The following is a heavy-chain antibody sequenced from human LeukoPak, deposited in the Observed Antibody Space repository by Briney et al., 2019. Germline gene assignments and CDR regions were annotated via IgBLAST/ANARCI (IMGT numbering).Heavy chain of an antibody. CDR1: GPSVSSNF. CDR3: ARSPDIKYSYYYYGMDV. V-gene: IGHV3-53*01. D-gene: IGHD5-18*01. CDR2: IYSGGST. J-gene: IGHJ6*02. Sequence: PGGSLRLSCAAPGPSVSSNFMSWVRQAPGKGLEWVSVIYSGGSTYYADSVKGRFTISRDNSKNTLYLQMNSLRAEDTAVYYCARSPDIKYSYYYYGMDVWGQGTTVTVSS.